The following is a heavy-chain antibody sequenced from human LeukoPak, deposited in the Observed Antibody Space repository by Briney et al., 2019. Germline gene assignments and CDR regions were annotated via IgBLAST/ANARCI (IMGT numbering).Heavy chain of an antibody. V-gene: IGHV6-1*01. J-gene: IGHJ4*02. CDR3: ARERSSWYYLDY. CDR2: TYYRSQWYY. CDR1: GDSVSSNIAT. D-gene: IGHD6-13*01. Sequence: SQTLSLTCVISGDSVSSNIATWNWIGQSPSRGLEWLGRTYYRSQWYYDYAVSVRSRITINPDTSKNQFSLQLSSVTPEDTAVYFCARERSSWYYLDYWGQGMLVTVPS.